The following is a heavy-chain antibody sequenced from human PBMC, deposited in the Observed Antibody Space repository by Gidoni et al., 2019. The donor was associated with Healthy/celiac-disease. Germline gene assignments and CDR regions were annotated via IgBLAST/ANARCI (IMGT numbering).Heavy chain of an antibody. CDR2: IYYSGST. CDR1: GGSISSGGYY. V-gene: IGHV4-31*03. D-gene: IGHD3-10*01. Sequence: QVQLQESGPGLVKPSQTLSLTCTVSGGSISSGGYYWSWIRQHPGKGLEWIGYIYYSGSTYYNPSLKSRVTISVDTSKNQFSLKLSSVTAADTAVYYCARDLSSGSGSYLGHDAFDIWGQGTMVTVSS. CDR3: ARDLSSGSGSYLGHDAFDI. J-gene: IGHJ3*02.